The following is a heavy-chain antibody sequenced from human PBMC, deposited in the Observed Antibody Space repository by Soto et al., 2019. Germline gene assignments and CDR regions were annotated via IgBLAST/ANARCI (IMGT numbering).Heavy chain of an antibody. CDR3: AKTGEGTGPPFDY. Sequence: PGGSLRLSCAASGFTFSSYDMSWVRQAPGKGLEWVSGISGSGGRTYYADPVKGRFTISRDNSKNTLFLQMNSLRAEDTAIYYCAKTGEGTGPPFDYWGQGTLVTVSS. D-gene: IGHD2-8*02. CDR1: GFTFSSYD. CDR2: ISGSGGRT. J-gene: IGHJ4*02. V-gene: IGHV3-23*01.